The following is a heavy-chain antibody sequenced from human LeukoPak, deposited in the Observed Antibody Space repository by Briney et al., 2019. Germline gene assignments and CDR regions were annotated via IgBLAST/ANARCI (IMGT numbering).Heavy chain of an antibody. CDR2: MNPNSGDT. CDR3: ARGRSGSFLIDY. V-gene: IGHV1-8*01. CDR1: GYVFTSYD. D-gene: IGHD1-26*01. J-gene: IGHJ4*02. Sequence: ASVKVSCKASGYVFTSYDINWVRQATGQGLEWMGWMNPNSGDTGYAQKFQGRVTITRKTSISTAYMELSSLRSEDTAVYYCARGRSGSFLIDYWGQGTLVTVSS.